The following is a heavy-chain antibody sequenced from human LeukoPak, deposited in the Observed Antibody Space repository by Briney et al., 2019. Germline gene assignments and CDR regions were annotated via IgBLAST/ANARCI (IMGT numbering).Heavy chain of an antibody. Sequence: SETLSLTCTVSSGSIRTSYCSWIRQPPGKGLEWIGYIYYSGSTNYNPSLKSRVTISVDTSRNQFSLKLSSVTAADTAVYYCARAPNPDFFDDWGQGTLVTVSS. J-gene: IGHJ4*02. D-gene: IGHD2-8*01. CDR3: ARAPNPDFFDD. CDR2: IYYSGST. CDR1: SGSIRTSY. V-gene: IGHV4-59*01.